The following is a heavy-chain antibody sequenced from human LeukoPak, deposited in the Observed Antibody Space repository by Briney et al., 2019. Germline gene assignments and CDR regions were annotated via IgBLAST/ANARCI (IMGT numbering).Heavy chain of an antibody. J-gene: IGHJ6*02. D-gene: IGHD3-3*01. Sequence: ASVKVSCKASGYTFTSYGISWVRQAPGQGLEWMGWISAYNGNTNYARKLQGRVTMTTDTSTSTAYMELRSLRSDDTAVYYCARDGPVLRFLEWLSSTTYYGMDVWGQGTTVTVSS. CDR2: ISAYNGNT. CDR3: ARDGPVLRFLEWLSSTTYYGMDV. V-gene: IGHV1-18*01. CDR1: GYTFTSYG.